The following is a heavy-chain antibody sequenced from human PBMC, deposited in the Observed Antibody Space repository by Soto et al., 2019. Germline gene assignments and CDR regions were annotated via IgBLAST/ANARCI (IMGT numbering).Heavy chain of an antibody. CDR2: IYYDGSNR. CDR3: ARAFCTNGVCYYFFDY. D-gene: IGHD2-8*01. J-gene: IGHJ4*01. V-gene: IGHV3-33*01. Sequence: GGSLRLSCAASGFTFGTYAMYWARQAPGKGLEWVAVIYYDGSNRYYGDAVKGRFTISRDNSKSTLYLQMSSLRAEDTAVYYCARAFCTNGVCYYFFDYWGHGTLVTVS. CDR1: GFTFGTYA.